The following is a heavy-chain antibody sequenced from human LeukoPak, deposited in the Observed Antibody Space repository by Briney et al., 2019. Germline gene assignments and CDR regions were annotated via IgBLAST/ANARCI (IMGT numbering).Heavy chain of an antibody. CDR2: IGGRGGST. V-gene: IGHV3-23*01. CDR3: GKEGGA. CDR1: GFRFSDFT. D-gene: IGHD3-16*01. J-gene: IGHJ5*02. Sequence: GGSLRLSWAASGFRFSDFTMTWVRQAPGKGPEWVSAIGGRGGSTYYADSLGGRFTISRDNSKDMVYLQMNSLKVEDTATYYCGKEGGAWGQGTKVTVSS.